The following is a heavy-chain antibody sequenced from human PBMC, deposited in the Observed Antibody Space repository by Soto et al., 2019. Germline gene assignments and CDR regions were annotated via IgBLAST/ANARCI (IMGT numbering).Heavy chain of an antibody. J-gene: IGHJ4*02. V-gene: IGHV3-30*18. CDR1: GFTFSSYG. CDR3: AKSVYNWNDGFFDY. D-gene: IGHD1-1*01. CDR2: ISYDGNNK. Sequence: QVQLVESGGGVVQPGGSLRLSCAASGFTFSSYGMHWVRQAPGKGLEWVAVISYDGNNKYYADSVKGRFTISRDNSKNTLSLQMNSLRAEDTAVYYCAKSVYNWNDGFFDYWGQGTLVTVSS.